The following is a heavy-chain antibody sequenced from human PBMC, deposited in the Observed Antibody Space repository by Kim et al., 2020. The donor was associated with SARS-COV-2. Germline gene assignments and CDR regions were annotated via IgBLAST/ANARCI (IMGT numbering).Heavy chain of an antibody. D-gene: IGHD2-2*01. CDR1: GFTFGDYA. CDR3: AKDKADIVVVPAAFDYYGSGRDFYYYYMDV. Sequence: GGSLRLSCAASGFTFGDYAMHWVRQAPGKGLEWVSGISWNSGSIGYADSVKGRFTISRDNAKNSLYLQMNSLRAEDTALYYCAKDKADIVVVPAAFDYYGSGRDFYYYYMDVWGKGTTVTVSS. V-gene: IGHV3-9*01. CDR2: ISWNSGSI. J-gene: IGHJ6*03.